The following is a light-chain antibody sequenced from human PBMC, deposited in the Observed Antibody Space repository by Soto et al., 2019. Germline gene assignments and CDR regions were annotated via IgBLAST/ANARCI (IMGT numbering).Light chain of an antibody. CDR2: GAS. Sequence: DIVMTQSPATLSVSPGERATLSCRASQSVSSNLAWYQQKPGQAPRLLIYGASTRATGIPARFSGSGSGTEFTLTISSLQSEDFAFYYCQQYNNWPPWTFGQGTKVDIK. V-gene: IGKV3-15*01. J-gene: IGKJ1*01. CDR3: QQYNNWPPWT. CDR1: QSVSSN.